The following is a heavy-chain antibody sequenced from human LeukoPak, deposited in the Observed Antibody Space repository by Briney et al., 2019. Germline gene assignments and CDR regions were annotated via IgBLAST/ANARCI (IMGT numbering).Heavy chain of an antibody. Sequence: SETLSLTCTVSGGSISSYYWSWIRQPPGKGLEWIGEINHSGSTNYNPSLKSRVTISVDTSKNQFSLKLSSVTAADTAVYYCARHYRSIAARPRWFDPWGQGTPVTVSS. CDR1: GGSISSYY. J-gene: IGHJ5*02. CDR2: INHSGST. V-gene: IGHV4-34*01. D-gene: IGHD6-6*01. CDR3: ARHYRSIAARPRWFDP.